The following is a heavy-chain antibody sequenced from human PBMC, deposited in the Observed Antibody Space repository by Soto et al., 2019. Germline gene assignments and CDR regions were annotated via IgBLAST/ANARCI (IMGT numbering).Heavy chain of an antibody. Sequence: QVQLVQSGGEVKRPGASVKVSCKTSGYTFSNYGITWVRQAPGQPLEWLGWISLYSDGTNYAQKFQGRVSMTTDTSTNTAYMELRSLRSDDTAVYYCARVVPGAEAWFGPWCQGTLVTVSS. V-gene: IGHV1-18*01. CDR3: ARVVPGAEAWFGP. CDR1: GYTFSNYG. J-gene: IGHJ5*02. D-gene: IGHD2-2*01. CDR2: ISLYSDGT.